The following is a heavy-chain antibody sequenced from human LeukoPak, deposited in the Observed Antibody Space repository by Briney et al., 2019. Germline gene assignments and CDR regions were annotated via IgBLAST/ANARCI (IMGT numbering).Heavy chain of an antibody. D-gene: IGHD2-2*01. CDR1: GLTFSSYG. CDR3: AKHKHPVVAAAYGDAFDI. Sequence: PGGSLRLSCAASGLTFSSYGMHWVRQAPGKGLEWVAFIRYDRSNKYYAESVKVRFTISRDNSKNTLYLQMNSLRAEDTAVYYCAKHKHPVVAAAYGDAFDIWGQGTMVTVSS. V-gene: IGHV3-30*02. CDR2: IRYDRSNK. J-gene: IGHJ3*02.